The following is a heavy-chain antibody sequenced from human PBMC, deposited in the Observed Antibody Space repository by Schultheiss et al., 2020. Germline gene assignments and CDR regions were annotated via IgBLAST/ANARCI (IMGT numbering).Heavy chain of an antibody. CDR3: ARDLPSVVTNYYGMDV. J-gene: IGHJ6*02. Sequence: ASVKVSCKASGYSFTGFLIHWVRQAPGQGLDWMGWISAYNGNTNYAQKLQGRVTMTTDTSTSTAYMELRSLRSDDTAVYYCARDLPSVVTNYYGMDVWGQGTTVTVSS. V-gene: IGHV1-18*04. D-gene: IGHD5-12*01. CDR2: ISAYNGNT. CDR1: GYSFTGFL.